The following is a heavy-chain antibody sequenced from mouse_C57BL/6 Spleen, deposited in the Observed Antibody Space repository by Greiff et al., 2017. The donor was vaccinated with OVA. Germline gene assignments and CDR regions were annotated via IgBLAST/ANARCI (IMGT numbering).Heavy chain of an antibody. CDR3: TYTVVATGGYFDV. CDR2: IDPETGGT. D-gene: IGHD1-1*01. CDR1: GYTFTDYE. J-gene: IGHJ1*03. Sequence: QVQLKQSGAELVRPGASVTLSCKASGYTFTDYEMHWVKQTPVHGLEWIGAIDPETGGTAYNQKFKGKAILTADKSSSTAYMELRSLTSEDSAVYYCTYTVVATGGYFDVWGTGTTVTVSS. V-gene: IGHV1-15*01.